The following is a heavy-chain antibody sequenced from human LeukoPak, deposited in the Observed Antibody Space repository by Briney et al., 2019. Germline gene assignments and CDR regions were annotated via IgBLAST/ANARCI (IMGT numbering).Heavy chain of an antibody. V-gene: IGHV3-48*01. CDR1: GFTFSSYS. Sequence: GGSLRLSCAGSGFTFSSYSMNWVRQAPGKGLEWVSYISSSSGTIYYADSVKGRFTISRDNAKNSLYLQMNSLRAEDTAVYYCARRSGGYDGNYYYYMDVWGKGTTVTVSS. CDR3: ARRSGGYDGNYYYYMDV. D-gene: IGHD5-12*01. J-gene: IGHJ6*03. CDR2: ISSSSGTI.